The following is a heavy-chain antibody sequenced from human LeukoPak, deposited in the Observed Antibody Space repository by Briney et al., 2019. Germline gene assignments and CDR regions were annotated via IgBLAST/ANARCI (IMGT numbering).Heavy chain of an antibody. Sequence: PSETLSLTCAVYGGSFTYYYWTWIRQPPGKGLEWIGEIHHSGSTNYNPSLKSRVTISVDTSKNQFSLKLSSVTAADTAVYYCAREGGPYRPLDYSGQGTLVTVSS. CDR3: AREGGPYRPLDY. CDR2: IHHSGST. CDR1: GGSFTYYY. J-gene: IGHJ4*02. V-gene: IGHV4-34*01.